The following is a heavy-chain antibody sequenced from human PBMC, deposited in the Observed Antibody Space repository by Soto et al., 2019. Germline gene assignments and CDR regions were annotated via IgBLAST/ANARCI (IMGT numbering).Heavy chain of an antibody. V-gene: IGHV1-2*04. CDR1: GFTFTGYY. CDR3: ARDQGAWPYNWFDF. CDR2: INPNTGGT. J-gene: IGHJ5*01. Sequence: ASVTVSSKTYGFTFTGYYLHLLRKAPGQRPEWMGWINPNTGGTKYAQNFQGWVTMTRDTSISTAYMELSNLTSDDTAVYYCARDQGAWPYNWFDFWGQGTPVTVS.